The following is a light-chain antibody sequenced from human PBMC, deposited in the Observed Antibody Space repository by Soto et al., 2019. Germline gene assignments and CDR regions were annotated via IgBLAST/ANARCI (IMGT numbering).Light chain of an antibody. J-gene: IGKJ1*01. V-gene: IGKV3-20*01. CDR1: QSVSSSY. Sequence: EMVLTQSPGTLSLSPGERATLSCRAIQSVSSSYLAWYQQKPGQAPRLLIYGASSRATVIPDRFRGSGSGTDFTLTISRLEPEYFSVYYCHQYGSSQLTFGHGTNVEIK. CDR3: HQYGSSQLT. CDR2: GAS.